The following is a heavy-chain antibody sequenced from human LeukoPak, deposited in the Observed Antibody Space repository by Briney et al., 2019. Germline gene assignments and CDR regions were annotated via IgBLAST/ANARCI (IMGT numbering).Heavy chain of an antibody. CDR1: GFTVSSNY. J-gene: IGHJ4*02. Sequence: GGSLRLSCAASGFTVSSNYMTWVRQAPGKGLEWVSVIYSGGSILYADSVKGRFTISRDDSKNTVYLQMNSLRVEDTAVYYCARVGGDQVGYWGQGTLVTVSS. CDR2: IYSGGSI. CDR3: ARVGGDQVGY. V-gene: IGHV3-66*01. D-gene: IGHD4-17*01.